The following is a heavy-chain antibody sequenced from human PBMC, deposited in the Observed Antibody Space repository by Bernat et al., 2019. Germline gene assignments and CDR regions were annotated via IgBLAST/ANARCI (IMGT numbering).Heavy chain of an antibody. V-gene: IGHV3-11*05. J-gene: IGHJ6*03. CDR1: GFTFINYY. Sequence: QVQLVESGGGLVKPGGSLRLSCAPSGFTFINYYMSGIRQAPGKGLDWVSYISSRSSYTNYADSVKGRFTISRDNAKNSLYLQMNSLRAEDTAVYYCARGTSTSAPYMDVWGKGTTVTVSS. CDR2: ISSRSSYT. CDR3: ARGTSTSAPYMDV.